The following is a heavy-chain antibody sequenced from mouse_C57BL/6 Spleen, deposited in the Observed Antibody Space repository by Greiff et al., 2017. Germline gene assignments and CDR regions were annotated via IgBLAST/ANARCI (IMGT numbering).Heavy chain of an antibody. CDR1: GFTFSDYY. J-gene: IGHJ1*03. Sequence: EVMLVESEGGLVQPGSSMKLSCTASGFTFSDYYMAWVRQVPEKGLEWVANINYDGSSTYYLDSLKSRFIISRDNAKNLLYLQMSSLKSEDTATYYCARVEWYFDVWGTGTTVTVSS. CDR3: ARVEWYFDV. CDR2: INYDGSST. V-gene: IGHV5-16*01.